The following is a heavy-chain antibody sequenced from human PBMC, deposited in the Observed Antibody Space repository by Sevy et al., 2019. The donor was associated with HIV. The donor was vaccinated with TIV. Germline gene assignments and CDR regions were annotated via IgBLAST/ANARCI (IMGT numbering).Heavy chain of an antibody. CDR1: GFSFTWYW. CDR3: ASTGGSRPNDAFDN. Sequence: GGSLRLSCAASGFSFTWYWMSWVRQTPEKGLEWVANIKQDDSDKNYVDSLKGRFTNSRDNAKNSLYLQMNSLRAEDTAVYYCASTGGSRPNDAFDNWGQGTMVTVSS. V-gene: IGHV3-7*01. D-gene: IGHD2-8*02. J-gene: IGHJ3*02. CDR2: IKQDDSDK.